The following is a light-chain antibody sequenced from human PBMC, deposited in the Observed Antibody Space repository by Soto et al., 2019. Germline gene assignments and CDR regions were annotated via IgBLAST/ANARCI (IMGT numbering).Light chain of an antibody. J-gene: IGLJ2*01. CDR2: YDS. V-gene: IGLV3-21*04. CDR3: QVWDSSSDLHVV. Sequence: SYELTQPPSVSVAPGKTARITCGGNNSGSKSVHWYQQKPGQAPVLVIYYDSDRPSGIPERFSGSNSGNTATLTISRVEAGDEADYYCQVWDSSSDLHVVFGGGTKLTVL. CDR1: NSGSKS.